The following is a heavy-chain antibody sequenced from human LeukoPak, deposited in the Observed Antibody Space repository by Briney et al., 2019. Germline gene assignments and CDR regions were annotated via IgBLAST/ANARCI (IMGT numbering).Heavy chain of an antibody. J-gene: IGHJ3*02. V-gene: IGHV3-49*04. CDR2: IRSKAYGGAT. CDR1: GFTFGDYA. Sequence: GGSLRLSCTASGFTFGDYAMSWVRQAPGKGLEWVGFIRSKAYGGATEYAASVKGRFTISRDDYKSIAYLQMNSLKTEDTAVYYCTRVYYDSSGYLQSRGAFDIWGQGTMVTVSS. D-gene: IGHD3-22*01. CDR3: TRVYYDSSGYLQSRGAFDI.